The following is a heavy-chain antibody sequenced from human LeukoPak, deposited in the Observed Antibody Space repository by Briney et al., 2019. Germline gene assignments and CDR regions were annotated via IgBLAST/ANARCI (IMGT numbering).Heavy chain of an antibody. J-gene: IGHJ3*02. CDR3: ARSRLSYCGGDCYPEMVAFDI. CDR2: IYYSGST. Sequence: PSETLSLTCTVSGGSISSGGYYWSWLRQHPGKGLEGIGYIYYSGSTYYNPSLKSRVTISVDTSKNQFSLKLSSVTAADTAVYYCARSRLSYCGGDCYPEMVAFDIWGQGTMVTVSS. D-gene: IGHD2-21*02. V-gene: IGHV4-31*03. CDR1: GGSISSGGYY.